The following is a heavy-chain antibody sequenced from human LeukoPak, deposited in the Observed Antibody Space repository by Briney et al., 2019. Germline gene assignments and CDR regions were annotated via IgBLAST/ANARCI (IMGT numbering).Heavy chain of an antibody. CDR2: IYYSGST. CDR3: ARGWYFDY. J-gene: IGHJ4*02. D-gene: IGHD5-24*01. Sequence: PSETLSLTCTVSGGSISSSSYYWGWIRQPPGKGLEWIGSIYYSGSTYYNPSLKSRVSISVDTSKNQFSLKLSSVTAADTAVYYCARGWYFDYWGQGTLVTVSS. V-gene: IGHV4-39*01. CDR1: GGSISSSSYY.